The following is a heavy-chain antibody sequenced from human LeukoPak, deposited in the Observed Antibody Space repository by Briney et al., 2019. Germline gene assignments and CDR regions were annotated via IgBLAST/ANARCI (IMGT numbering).Heavy chain of an antibody. Sequence: GGSLRLSCAASGFTFSRYGMHWVRQAPGKGLEWVAVISYDGSNKYYADSVKGRFTISRDNSKNTLYLQMNSLRAEDTAVYYCARDDSSGYDAFDIWGQGTMVTVSS. CDR2: ISYDGSNK. D-gene: IGHD3-22*01. CDR3: ARDDSSGYDAFDI. CDR1: GFTFSRYG. V-gene: IGHV3-30*03. J-gene: IGHJ3*02.